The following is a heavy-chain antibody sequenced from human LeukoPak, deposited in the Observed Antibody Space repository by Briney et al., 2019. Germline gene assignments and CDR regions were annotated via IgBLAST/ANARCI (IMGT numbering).Heavy chain of an antibody. CDR3: AAELVRYSSSGGH. CDR2: IVVGSGNT. V-gene: IGHV1-58*01. D-gene: IGHD6-13*01. J-gene: IGHJ4*02. CDR1: GFTFTSSA. Sequence: ASVTVSCKASGFTFTSSAVQWVRQARGQRLEWIGWIVVGSGNTNYAQKFQERVTITRDMSTSTAYMELSSLRSEDTAVYYCAAELVRYSSSGGHWGQGTLVTVSS.